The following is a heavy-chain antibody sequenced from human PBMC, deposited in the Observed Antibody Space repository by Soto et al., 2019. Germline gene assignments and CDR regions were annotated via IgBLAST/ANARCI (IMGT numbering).Heavy chain of an antibody. J-gene: IGHJ4*02. D-gene: IGHD2-15*01. CDR1: GFTFSSYS. Sequence: GGSLRLSCAASGFTFSSYSMNWVRQAPGKGLEWVSSISSSSSYIYYAGSVKGRFTISRDNAKNSLYLQMNSLRAEDTAVYYCARDGGYCGGGSCYFDYWGQGTLVTVSS. V-gene: IGHV3-21*01. CDR3: ARDGGYCGGGSCYFDY. CDR2: ISSSSSYI.